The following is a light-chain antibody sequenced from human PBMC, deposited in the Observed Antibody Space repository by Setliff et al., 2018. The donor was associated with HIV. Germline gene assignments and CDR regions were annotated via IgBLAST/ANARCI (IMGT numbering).Light chain of an antibody. CDR2: GSR. Sequence: QSALTQPPSVSGAPGKRVTIFCTGGPSTIGPGHDVHWYQQLPGTAPKLLVYGSRNRPSGVPDRFSGSKSGNSASLAITGLQAEDEGDYYCQTYDTRLNIYVFGTGTKVTV. CDR3: QTYDTRLNIYV. CDR1: PSTIGPGHD. V-gene: IGLV1-40*01. J-gene: IGLJ1*01.